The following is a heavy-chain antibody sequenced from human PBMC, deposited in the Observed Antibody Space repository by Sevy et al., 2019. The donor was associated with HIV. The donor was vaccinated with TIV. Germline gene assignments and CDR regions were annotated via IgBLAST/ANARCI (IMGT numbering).Heavy chain of an antibody. V-gene: IGHV3-9*01. D-gene: IGHD3-10*01. CDR3: AKDSYRGVY. J-gene: IGHJ4*02. CDR1: GFTFDDYA. CDR2: ISWNSGSI. Sequence: SLKISCAASGFTFDDYAMHWVRQAPGKGLEWVSGISWNSGSIGYADSVKGRFTISRDNAKNSLYLQMNSLRAEDTALYYSAKDSYRGVYWGQGTLVTVSS.